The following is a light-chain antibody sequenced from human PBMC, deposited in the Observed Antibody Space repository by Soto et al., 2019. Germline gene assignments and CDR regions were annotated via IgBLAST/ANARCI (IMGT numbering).Light chain of an antibody. CDR3: ETWDSTTRV. CDR2: LEGSGSY. V-gene: IGLV4-60*02. Sequence: QLVLTQSSSASASLGSSVKLTCTLSSGHSSYIIAWHQQQPGKAPRYLMKLEGSGSYNKGSGVPDRFSGSSSGADRYLTISNLQFEDEADYYCETWDSTTRVFGGGTKLTV. J-gene: IGLJ2*01. CDR1: SGHSSYI.